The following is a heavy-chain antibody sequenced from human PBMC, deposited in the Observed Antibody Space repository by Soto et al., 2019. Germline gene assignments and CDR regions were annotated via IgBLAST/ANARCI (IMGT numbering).Heavy chain of an antibody. CDR2: MFYSGTT. CDR3: ARKEDGYNRLFDY. D-gene: IGHD5-12*01. CDR1: GVSINSRGYY. V-gene: IGHV4-39*01. Sequence: SETLSLTCTVSGVSINSRGYYWGWIRQPPGKGLEWIESMFYSGTTYYNPSLKSRITIAVDSSRNQFSLSLSSVTAADTAFYYSARKEDGYNRLFDYWGQGILVTVSS. J-gene: IGHJ4*02.